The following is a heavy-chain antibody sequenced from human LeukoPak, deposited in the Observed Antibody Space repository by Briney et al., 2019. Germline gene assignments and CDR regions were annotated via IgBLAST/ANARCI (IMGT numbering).Heavy chain of an antibody. Sequence: VASVKVSCKASGYTFTGYYMHWVRQAPGQGLEWMGWINPNSGGTNYAQKFQGRVTITRDTSISTAYMELSRLRSDDTAVYYCARGDSSGYSLIDYWGQGTLVTVSS. J-gene: IGHJ4*02. D-gene: IGHD3-22*01. CDR2: INPNSGGT. CDR1: GYTFTGYY. V-gene: IGHV1-2*02. CDR3: ARGDSSGYSLIDY.